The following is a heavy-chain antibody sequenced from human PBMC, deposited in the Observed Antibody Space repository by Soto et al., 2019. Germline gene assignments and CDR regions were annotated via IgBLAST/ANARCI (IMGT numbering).Heavy chain of an antibody. V-gene: IGHV3-33*01. CDR2: IWYDGSNK. CDR3: ARDEGLGVNYYSYGMDV. J-gene: IGHJ6*02. CDR1: GFTFSSYG. D-gene: IGHD3-10*01. Sequence: QVQLVESGGGVVQPGRSLRLSCAASGFTFSSYGMHWVRQAPGKGLEWVAVIWYDGSNKYYADSVKGRFTISRDNSKNTLYLQMNSLRAEDTAVYYCARDEGLGVNYYSYGMDVGGQGTTVTVSS.